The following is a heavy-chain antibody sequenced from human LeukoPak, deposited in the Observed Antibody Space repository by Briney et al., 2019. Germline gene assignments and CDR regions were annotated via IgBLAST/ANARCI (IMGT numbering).Heavy chain of an antibody. Sequence: ASVKVSCKASGYTFTGYYMHWVRQAPGQGLEWMGWINPNSGGTNYAQKFQGRVTMTRDTSISTAYMELSRLRSDDTAVYYCARDRHWSGYCSSTSCYSFDPWGQGTLVTVSS. J-gene: IGHJ5*02. CDR1: GYTFTGYY. CDR2: INPNSGGT. D-gene: IGHD2-2*02. CDR3: ARDRHWSGYCSSTSCYSFDP. V-gene: IGHV1-2*02.